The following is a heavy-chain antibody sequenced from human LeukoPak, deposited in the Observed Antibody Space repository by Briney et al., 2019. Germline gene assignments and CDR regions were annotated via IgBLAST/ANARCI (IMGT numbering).Heavy chain of an antibody. Sequence: GASVKVSCKASGGTFSSYAISWVRQAPGQRLEWIGRIIPILGIANYAQKFQGRVTITADKSTSTAYMELSSMRSEDTAVYYCARGNIAAAGRDYFDYWGQGTLVTVSS. V-gene: IGHV1-69*04. J-gene: IGHJ4*02. CDR2: IIPILGIA. CDR3: ARGNIAAAGRDYFDY. CDR1: GGTFSSYA. D-gene: IGHD6-13*01.